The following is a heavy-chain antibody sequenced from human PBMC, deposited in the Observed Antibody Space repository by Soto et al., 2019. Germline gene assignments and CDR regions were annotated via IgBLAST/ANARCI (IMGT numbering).Heavy chain of an antibody. J-gene: IGHJ5*02. CDR2: IDPSDSYT. V-gene: IGHV5-10-1*03. CDR1: GYSFTSYW. D-gene: IGHD2-2*01. CDR3: ARHRGCSSTSCYGVWFDP. Sequence: EVQLVQSGAEVKKPGESLRISCKGSGYSFTSYWISWVRQMPGKGLEWMGRIDPSDSYTNYSPSFQGHVTISADKSISTAYLQWSSLKASDTAMYYCARHRGCSSTSCYGVWFDPWGQGTLVTVSS.